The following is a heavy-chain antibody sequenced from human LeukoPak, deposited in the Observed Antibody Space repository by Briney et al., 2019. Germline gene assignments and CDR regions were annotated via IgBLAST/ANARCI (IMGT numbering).Heavy chain of an antibody. CDR3: SSRVWVGTTFHFYYYMDV. CDR2: INQDGSEI. D-gene: IGHD1-26*01. J-gene: IGHJ6*03. Sequence: GGSLRLSCAASGFTFSSYWMTWVRQAPGKGLEWVANINQDGSEIYYMDSVKGRFTISRNNAKNSLYLQINNLRAEDTAVYYCSSRVWVGTTFHFYYYMDVWGKGTTVTVSS. CDR1: GFTFSSYW. V-gene: IGHV3-7*01.